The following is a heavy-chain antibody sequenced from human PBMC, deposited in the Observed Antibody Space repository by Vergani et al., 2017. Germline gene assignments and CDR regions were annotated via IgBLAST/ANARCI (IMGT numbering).Heavy chain of an antibody. J-gene: IGHJ6*02. CDR1: EFTFSNYA. CDR3: ARDRYYRGSGSYPYFYSYGLDV. Sequence: EVQLLESGGGLVQPGGSLRLTCAASEFTFSNYAMNWVRQAPGKGLEWVSSISSSSSYIHYSDSLKGRFTISRDNAKSSLYLQMNSLRAEDTGVYYCARDRYYRGSGSYPYFYSYGLDVWGQGTAVTVSS. D-gene: IGHD3-10*01. CDR2: ISSSSSYI. V-gene: IGHV3-21*02.